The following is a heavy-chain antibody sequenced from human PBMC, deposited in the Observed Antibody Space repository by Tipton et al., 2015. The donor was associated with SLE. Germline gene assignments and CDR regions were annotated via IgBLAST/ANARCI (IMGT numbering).Heavy chain of an antibody. CDR3: ARSQWEPGYMDV. V-gene: IGHV4-39*07. Sequence: TLSLTCTVSNGSITSLYDYWGWVRQPPGKGLEWLGSVFYGGRYYYNASLRSRVTISVDTSKNQFSLKLSSVTAADTAVYYCARSQWEPGYMDVWGKGTTVTVSS. J-gene: IGHJ6*03. D-gene: IGHD1-26*01. CDR1: NGSITSLYDY. CDR2: VFYGGRY.